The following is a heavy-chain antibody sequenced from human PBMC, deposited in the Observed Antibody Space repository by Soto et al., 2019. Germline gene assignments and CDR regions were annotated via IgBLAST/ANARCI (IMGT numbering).Heavy chain of an antibody. D-gene: IGHD3-22*01. CDR3: ARQGRNTKIVLVKHYAADF. J-gene: IGHJ6*02. Sequence: ETFFLTCTVSSGSICSTRYYWAWMRQPPGKGLEWIGAIYYDGTTYYTESLKSRVSISVDSSKNQFSLKVNSVTAADTAVYFCARQGRNTKIVLVKHYAADFWGQGTEVS. CDR2: IYYDGTT. V-gene: IGHV4-39*01. CDR1: SGSICSTRYY.